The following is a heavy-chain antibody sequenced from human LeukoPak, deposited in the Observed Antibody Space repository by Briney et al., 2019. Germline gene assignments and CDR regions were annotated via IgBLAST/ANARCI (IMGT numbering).Heavy chain of an antibody. Sequence: PGGSLRLSCAASGFTFSSYAMSWVRQAPGKGLEWVSGISGSGGSTYYADSVKGRFTISRDNSKNTLYLQMNTLRAEDTAVYYCAKEYSGRYWWDYWGQGTLVTVSS. J-gene: IGHJ4*02. D-gene: IGHD1-26*01. CDR1: GFTFSSYA. CDR3: AKEYSGRYWWDY. V-gene: IGHV3-23*01. CDR2: ISGSGGST.